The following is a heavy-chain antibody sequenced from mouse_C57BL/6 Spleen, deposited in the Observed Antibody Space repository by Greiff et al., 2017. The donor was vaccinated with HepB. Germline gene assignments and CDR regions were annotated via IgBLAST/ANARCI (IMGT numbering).Heavy chain of an antibody. Sequence: QVQLQQSGPELVKPGASVKISCKASGYAFSSSWMNWVKQRPGKGLEWIGRIYPGDGDTNYNGKFKGKATLTADKSSSTAYMQLSSLTSEDSAVYFCARGDCGSSSGFAYWGQGTLVTVSA. CDR2: IYPGDGDT. CDR1: GYAFSSSW. J-gene: IGHJ3*01. CDR3: ARGDCGSSSGFAY. V-gene: IGHV1-82*01. D-gene: IGHD1-1*01.